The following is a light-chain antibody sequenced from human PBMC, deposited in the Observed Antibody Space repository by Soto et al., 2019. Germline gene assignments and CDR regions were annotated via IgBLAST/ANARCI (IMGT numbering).Light chain of an antibody. Sequence: VMTQSPATLSVSPGESATLSCRASQTVRNNYLAWYPQQPGQATRLLIYDASSRDTGIPDRVSGGGSGTDVTLTISRLEPEDVAVYYGQQFSSYPLTFGGGTKVDI. CDR1: QTVRNNY. CDR2: DAS. CDR3: QQFSSYPLT. J-gene: IGKJ4*01. V-gene: IGKV3-20*01.